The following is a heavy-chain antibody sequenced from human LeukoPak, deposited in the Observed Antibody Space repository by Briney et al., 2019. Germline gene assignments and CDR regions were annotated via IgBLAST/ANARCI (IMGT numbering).Heavy chain of an antibody. V-gene: IGHV3-23*01. CDR2: ISGSGGST. CDR3: AREAYYYGSGSYYGEWFDP. J-gene: IGHJ5*02. CDR1: GFTFSSYA. D-gene: IGHD3-10*01. Sequence: PGGSLRLSCAASGFTFSSYAMSWVRQAPGKGLEWVSAISGSGGSTYYADSVKGRFTISRDNAKNSLYLQMNSLRAEDTAVYYCAREAYYYGSGSYYGEWFDPWGQGTLVTVSS.